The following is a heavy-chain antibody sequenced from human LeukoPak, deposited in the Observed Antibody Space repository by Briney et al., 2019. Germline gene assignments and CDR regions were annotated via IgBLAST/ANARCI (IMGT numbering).Heavy chain of an antibody. CDR1: GFTFSRSA. CDR3: VKGRISEDGHYF. J-gene: IGHJ4*02. Sequence: PGGSLRLSCAASGFTFSRSAMTWVRQTPGKGLDWVSSISSSGNTYYADSVKGRFTISRDNSKNMLYLQMNSLRAEDTAVYYCVKGRISEDGHYFWGQGTLVTVSS. V-gene: IGHV3-23*01. D-gene: IGHD6-19*01. CDR2: ISSSGNT.